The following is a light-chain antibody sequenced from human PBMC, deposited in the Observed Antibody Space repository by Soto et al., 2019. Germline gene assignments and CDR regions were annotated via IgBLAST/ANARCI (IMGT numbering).Light chain of an antibody. CDR1: RSDIGASNF. V-gene: IGLV2-14*01. Sequence: QSALTQPASVSGSPGQSVTISCTGPRSDIGASNFISWYQHSPGTAPRLLIYEVNNRPSGVSKRFSGSKAGNTASLTISGLLADDEADYFCASFRSVTILVFGSGTKVTVL. J-gene: IGLJ1*01. CDR3: ASFRSVTILV. CDR2: EVN.